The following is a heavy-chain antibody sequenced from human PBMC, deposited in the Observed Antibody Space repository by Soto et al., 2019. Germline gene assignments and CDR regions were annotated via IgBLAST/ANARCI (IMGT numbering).Heavy chain of an antibody. Sequence: GGSLRLSCAASGFTFSTYVMSWVRQAPGKGLEWVSAIRSSGDYTYYVDSVKGRFSISRDNSKNTLFLQMNSLRAEDTAVYYCARGERPTLNYDFWSGSQSPFDYWGQGTLVTVSS. J-gene: IGHJ4*02. CDR1: GFTFSTYV. CDR2: IRSSGDYT. D-gene: IGHD3-3*01. V-gene: IGHV3-23*01. CDR3: ARGERPTLNYDFWSGSQSPFDY.